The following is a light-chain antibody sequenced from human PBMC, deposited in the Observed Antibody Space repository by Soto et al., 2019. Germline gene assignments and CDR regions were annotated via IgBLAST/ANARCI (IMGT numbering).Light chain of an antibody. J-gene: IGLJ1*01. CDR2: EVT. CDR3: CSYAGNNTYV. CDR1: SSDVGSYKL. Sequence: QSALTQPASVSGSPGQSITISCTGTSSDVGSYKLVSWYQQHPGKAPKVMIYEVTKRPSGVSTRFSGFKSGNTASLTISGLQAEDEADYYCCSYAGNNTYVFGIGTKLTVL. V-gene: IGLV2-23*02.